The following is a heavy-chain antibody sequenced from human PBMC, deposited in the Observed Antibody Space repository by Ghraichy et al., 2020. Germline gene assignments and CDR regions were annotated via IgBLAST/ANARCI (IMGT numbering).Heavy chain of an antibody. CDR2: IYYSGST. CDR3: ARQGDWDAFDI. J-gene: IGHJ3*02. CDR1: GGSISSYY. Sequence: SETLSLTCTVSGGSISSYYWSWIRQPPGKGLEWIGYIYYSGSTNYNPSLKSRVTISVDTSKNQFSLKLSSVTAADTAVYYCARQGDWDAFDIWGQGTMVTVSS. D-gene: IGHD2-21*01. V-gene: IGHV4-59*08.